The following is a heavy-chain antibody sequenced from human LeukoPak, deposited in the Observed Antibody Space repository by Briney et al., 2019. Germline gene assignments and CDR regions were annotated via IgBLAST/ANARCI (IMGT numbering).Heavy chain of an antibody. V-gene: IGHV3-30-3*01. Sequence: GGSLRLSCATSGFTFSNYAIHWDRQAPGKGLEWVAVISNDGNNKHYADSVKGRFTISRDNSKDTLYLQMNSLRAEDTAVYYCGRVAPGGRHIDYWGQGTLVTVSS. J-gene: IGHJ4*02. CDR2: ISNDGNNK. CDR3: GRVAPGGRHIDY. CDR1: GFTFSNYA. D-gene: IGHD2-15*01.